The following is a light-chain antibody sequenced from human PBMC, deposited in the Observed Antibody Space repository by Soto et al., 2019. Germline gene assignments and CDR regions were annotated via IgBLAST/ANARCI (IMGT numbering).Light chain of an antibody. J-gene: IGKJ1*01. CDR2: GAS. CDR3: LQSYSTPWT. CDR1: QNISSY. Sequence: DIQMTQSPSSLSASVGDRVTITCRAGQNISSYLNWYHQKPGKAPKLLIYGASSLQSGVPSRFSGSGSGTDFTLTISSLQPEDFATYYCLQSYSTPWTFGQGAKVEIK. V-gene: IGKV1-39*01.